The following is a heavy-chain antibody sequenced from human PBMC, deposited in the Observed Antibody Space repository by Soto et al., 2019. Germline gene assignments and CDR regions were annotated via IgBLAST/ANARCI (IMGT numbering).Heavy chain of an antibody. CDR1: GYSISSGYF. CDR3: ARGVDTMVRGVIIYYFYGMDV. J-gene: IGHJ6*02. V-gene: IGHV4-38-2*01. CDR2: IHHSGST. D-gene: IGHD3-10*01. Sequence: SETLSLTCAVSGYSISSGYFWGWIRQPPGKGLGWIGSIHHSGSTYYNPSLKSRVTIALDTSRNQFSLRLSSVTAADTAVYFCARGVDTMVRGVIIYYFYGMDVWGQGTTVTVSS.